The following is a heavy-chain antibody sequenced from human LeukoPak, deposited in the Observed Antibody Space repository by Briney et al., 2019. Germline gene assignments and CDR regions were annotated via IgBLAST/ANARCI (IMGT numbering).Heavy chain of an antibody. CDR3: ARASYQRNYGMDV. V-gene: IGHV3-11*01. CDR1: GFTFSSYA. CDR2: ISSSGSTI. D-gene: IGHD2-2*01. J-gene: IGHJ6*02. Sequence: GGSLRLSCAASGFTFSSYAMSWIRQAPGKGLEWVSYISSSGSTIYYADSVKGRFTISRDNAKNSLYLQMNGLRAEDTAVYYCARASYQRNYGMDVWGQGTTVTVSS.